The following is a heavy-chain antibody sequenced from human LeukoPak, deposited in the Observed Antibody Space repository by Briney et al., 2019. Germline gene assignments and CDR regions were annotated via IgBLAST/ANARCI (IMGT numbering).Heavy chain of an antibody. D-gene: IGHD5-24*01. CDR3: ARDEVRDGYNLWDAFDI. CDR1: GYTFTSYY. V-gene: IGHV1-46*01. CDR2: INPSGGST. Sequence: ASVNVSFKASGYTFTSYYMHWVRQAPGQGLEWMGIINPSGGSTSYAQKFQGRVTMTRDTSTSTVYMELSSLRSEDTAVYYCARDEVRDGYNLWDAFDIWGQGTMVTVSS. J-gene: IGHJ3*02.